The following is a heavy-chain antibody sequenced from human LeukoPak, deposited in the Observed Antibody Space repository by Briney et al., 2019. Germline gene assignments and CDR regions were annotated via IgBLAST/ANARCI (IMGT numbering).Heavy chain of an antibody. V-gene: IGHV3-13*01. CDR3: ARYSGYDFGAFDI. CDR2: ICTAGDT. CDR1: GFTFSSYD. J-gene: IGHJ3*02. Sequence: GGSLRLSCAASGFTFSSYDMHWVRQATGKGLEWVSAICTAGDTYYPGSVKGRFTISRENAKNSLYLQMNSLGAGDTAVYYCARYSGYDFGAFDIWGQGTMVTVSS. D-gene: IGHD5-12*01.